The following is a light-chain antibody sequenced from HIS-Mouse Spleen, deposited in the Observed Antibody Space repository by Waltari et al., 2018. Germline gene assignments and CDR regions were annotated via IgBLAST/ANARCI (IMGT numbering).Light chain of an antibody. CDR2: WAS. V-gene: IGKV4-1*01. J-gene: IGKJ3*01. Sequence: DIVMTQSPDSLAVSLGERATINCKSSQSVLYSSNNKNYLAWYQQKPGQPPKLLISWASTRESGVPDRFSGSGSGTDFTLTISSLQAEDVAVYYCQKYYSTPFTFGPGTKVAIK. CDR1: QSVLYSSNNKNY. CDR3: QKYYSTPFT.